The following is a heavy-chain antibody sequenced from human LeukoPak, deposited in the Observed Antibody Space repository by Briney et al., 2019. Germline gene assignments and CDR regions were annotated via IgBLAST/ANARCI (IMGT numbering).Heavy chain of an antibody. Sequence: GGTLRLSCVASGFTVSSNYMSWVRQAPGKGLEWVSAIFSGGSTFYADSVTGRFTISRDNSKNTVYLEMNSLRAEDTAVYYCTRDLKTSGWYGDFDYWGQGTLVTVSS. J-gene: IGHJ4*02. V-gene: IGHV3-53*01. CDR3: TRDLKTSGWYGDFDY. CDR1: GFTVSSNY. D-gene: IGHD6-19*01. CDR2: IFSGGST.